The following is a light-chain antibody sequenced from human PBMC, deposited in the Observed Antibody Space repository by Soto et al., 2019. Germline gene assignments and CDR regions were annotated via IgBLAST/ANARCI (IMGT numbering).Light chain of an antibody. CDR2: DVS. J-gene: IGLJ1*01. V-gene: IGLV2-8*01. CDR3: SSYTDRNNLV. Sequence: QSALTQSPSASGSPGQSVTISCTGTGSDIGGYNSVSWYQQHPGKAPKVMIYDVSKRPSGVPDRFSGSKSGNTASLTVSAIQAEDEADYYCSSYTDRNNLVFGTGTKVTVL. CDR1: GSDIGGYNS.